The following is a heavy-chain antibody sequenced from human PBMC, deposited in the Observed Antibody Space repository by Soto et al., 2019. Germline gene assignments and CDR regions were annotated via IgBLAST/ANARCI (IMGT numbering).Heavy chain of an antibody. D-gene: IGHD5-12*01. V-gene: IGHV4-39*01. Sequence: QLHLQESGPGLVKPSETLSLTCTVSGGSISGSSYYWGWIRQPPGKGLEWLGSIWHSGRLYYNPSLKSRVTISVDTSKNQVSLSLSSVVAADTAVYYCARPMAAVNSGAFDIWGQGTTVAVSS. CDR2: IWHSGRL. J-gene: IGHJ3*02. CDR1: GGSISGSSYY. CDR3: ARPMAAVNSGAFDI.